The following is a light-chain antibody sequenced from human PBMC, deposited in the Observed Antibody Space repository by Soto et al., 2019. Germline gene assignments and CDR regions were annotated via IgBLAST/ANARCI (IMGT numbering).Light chain of an antibody. Sequence: EIVMTQSPATLSVSPGERGTLSCRASQSVDNNLAWYQQKPGQAPRLLIYGTSTRATNIPARFSGSGSGTEFTLTISSLQSEDFAVYYCQQYNNWPLTFGGGTKVEIK. J-gene: IGKJ4*01. CDR2: GTS. CDR3: QQYNNWPLT. CDR1: QSVDNN. V-gene: IGKV3-15*01.